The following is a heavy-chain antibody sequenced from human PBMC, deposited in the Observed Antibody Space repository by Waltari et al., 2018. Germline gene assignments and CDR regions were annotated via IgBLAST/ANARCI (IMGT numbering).Heavy chain of an antibody. D-gene: IGHD1-1*01. Sequence: EVQLVESGGGLVQPGGSLRLSCSASTSTFTDSAMHWVRQAAGSGLEFVSSISADGSSTYYADSVKGRFTISRDNSKDTLYLHMSSLRREDTAVYYCVKERGLQRFFDSWGQGTLVTVSS. V-gene: IGHV3-64D*06. CDR3: VKERGLQRFFDS. CDR1: TSTFTDSA. CDR2: ISADGSST. J-gene: IGHJ4*02.